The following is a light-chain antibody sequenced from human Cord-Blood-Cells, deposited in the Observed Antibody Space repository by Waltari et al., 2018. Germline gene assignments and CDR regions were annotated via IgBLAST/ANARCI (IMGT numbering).Light chain of an antibody. J-gene: IGLJ3*02. CDR1: SGINVGTYR. V-gene: IGLV5-45*01. CDR2: YKSESDK. CDR3: MIWHSSAWV. Sequence: QAVLTQPASLSASPGASASLTCTLRSGINVGTYRIYWYQQKPGSPPQYLLRYKSESDKQLGSGVPSRFSGSKDASANAGILLISGLQSEDEADYYCMIWHSSAWVFGGGTKLTVL.